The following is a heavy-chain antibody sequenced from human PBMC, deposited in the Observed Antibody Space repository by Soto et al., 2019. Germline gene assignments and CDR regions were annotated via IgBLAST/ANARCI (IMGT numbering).Heavy chain of an antibody. D-gene: IGHD4-17*01. V-gene: IGHV3-49*03. CDR1: GFTFGDYA. CDR3: TRLTVTTWASDAFDI. Sequence: GGSLRLSCTASGFTFGDYAMSWFRQAPGKGLEWVGFIRSKAYGGTTEYAASVKGRFTISRDDSKSIAYLQMNSLKTEDTAVYYCTRLTVTTWASDAFDIWGQGTMVTVSS. J-gene: IGHJ3*02. CDR2: IRSKAYGGTT.